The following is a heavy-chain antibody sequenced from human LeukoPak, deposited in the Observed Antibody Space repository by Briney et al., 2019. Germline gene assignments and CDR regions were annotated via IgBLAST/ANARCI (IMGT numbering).Heavy chain of an antibody. CDR3: AREAYDTRAANNWFDP. D-gene: IGHD3-22*01. J-gene: IGHJ5*02. V-gene: IGHV3-21*01. CDR1: GFTFSSYS. CDR2: ISSSSSYI. Sequence: PGGSLRLSCAASGFTFSSYSMNWVRQAPGKGLEWVSSISSSSSYIYYADSVKGRFTISRDNAKNSLYLQMNSLRAEDTAVYYCAREAYDTRAANNWFDPWGQGTLVTVSS.